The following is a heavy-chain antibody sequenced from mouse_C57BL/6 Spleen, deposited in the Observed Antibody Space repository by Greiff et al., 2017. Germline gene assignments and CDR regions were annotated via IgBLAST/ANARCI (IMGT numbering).Heavy chain of an antibody. CDR1: GFTFSNYW. Sequence: EVHLVESGGGLVQPGGSMKLSCVASGFTFSNYWMNWVRQSPEKGLEWVAQIRLKSDNYATHYAESVKGRFTISRDDSKSSVYLQMNNLRAEDTGIYYCTLITTVVAFDYWGQGTTLTVSS. CDR2: IRLKSDNYAT. J-gene: IGHJ2*01. V-gene: IGHV6-3*01. CDR3: TLITTVVAFDY. D-gene: IGHD1-1*01.